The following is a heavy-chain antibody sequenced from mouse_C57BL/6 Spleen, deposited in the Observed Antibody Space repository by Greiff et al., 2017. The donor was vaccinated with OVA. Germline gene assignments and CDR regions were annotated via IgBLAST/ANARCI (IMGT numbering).Heavy chain of an antibody. CDR1: GYTFTSYD. J-gene: IGHJ1*03. Sequence: QVHVKQSGPELVKPGASVKLSCKASGYTFTSYDINWVKQRPGQGLEWIGWIYPRDGSIKYNEKFKGKATLTVDTSSRTAYMELHSLTSEDSAVYFGARKRITTVGSTRDFDVWGTGTTVTVSS. CDR2: IYPRDGSI. D-gene: IGHD1-1*01. CDR3: ARKRITTVGSTRDFDV. V-gene: IGHV1-85*01.